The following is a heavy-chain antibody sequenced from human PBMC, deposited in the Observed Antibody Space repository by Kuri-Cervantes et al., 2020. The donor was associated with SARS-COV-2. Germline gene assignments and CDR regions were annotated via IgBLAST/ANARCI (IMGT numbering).Heavy chain of an antibody. V-gene: IGHV4-34*01. J-gene: IGHJ4*02. CDR1: GGSFSGYY. CDR3: ARDIAVASGYYFDY. CDR2: INHSGST. Sequence: SETLSLTCAVYGGSFSGYYWSWIRQPPGKGLEWIGEINHSGSTNYNPSLKSRVTISVDTSKNQFSLKLSSVTAADTAVYYCARDIAVASGYYFDYRGQGTLVTVSS. D-gene: IGHD6-19*01.